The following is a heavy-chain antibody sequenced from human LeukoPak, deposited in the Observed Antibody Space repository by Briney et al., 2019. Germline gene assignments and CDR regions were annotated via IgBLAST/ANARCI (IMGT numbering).Heavy chain of an antibody. CDR3: ARDPYCSSTSCYGAFDI. D-gene: IGHD2-2*01. Sequence: GGSLRLSCAASGFTFSSYAMHWVRQAPGKGLEWVAVISYDGSNKYYADSVKGRFTISRDNSKNTLYLQMNSLRAEDTAVYYCARDPYCSSTSCYGAFDIWGQGTMVTVSS. CDR2: ISYDGSNK. V-gene: IGHV3-30-3*01. J-gene: IGHJ3*02. CDR1: GFTFSSYA.